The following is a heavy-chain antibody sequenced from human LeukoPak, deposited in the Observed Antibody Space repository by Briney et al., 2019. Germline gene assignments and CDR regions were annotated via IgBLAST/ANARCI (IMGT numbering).Heavy chain of an antibody. Sequence: GASVKVSCKASGGTFSSYAISWVRQAPGQGLEWMGGIIPIFGTANYAQKFQGRVTITAVESTSTAYMELSSLRSEDTAVYYCAREGDRITIFGVVINHWFDPWGQGTLVTVSS. V-gene: IGHV1-69*13. CDR2: IIPIFGTA. D-gene: IGHD3-3*01. CDR1: GGTFSSYA. J-gene: IGHJ5*02. CDR3: AREGDRITIFGVVINHWFDP.